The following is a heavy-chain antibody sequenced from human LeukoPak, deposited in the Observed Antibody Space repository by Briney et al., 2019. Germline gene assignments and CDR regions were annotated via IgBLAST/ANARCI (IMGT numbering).Heavy chain of an antibody. Sequence: SETVSLTCTVSGYSISSGYYWGWIRQPPGKGLEWIGSIYHSGSTYYNPSLKSRVTISVDTSKNQFSLKLSSVTAADTAVYYCARNYYDSSGYYYHRAFDIWGQGTMVTVSS. CDR3: ARNYYDSSGYYYHRAFDI. CDR2: IYHSGST. V-gene: IGHV4-38-2*02. D-gene: IGHD3-22*01. CDR1: GYSISSGYY. J-gene: IGHJ3*02.